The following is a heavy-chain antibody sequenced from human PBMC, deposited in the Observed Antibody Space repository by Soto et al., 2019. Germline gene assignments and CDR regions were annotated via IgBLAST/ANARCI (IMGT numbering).Heavy chain of an antibody. CDR1: GGSTSSSSYY. V-gene: IGHV4-39*01. Sequence: NPSETLSLTCTVSGGSTSSSSYYWGWIRQPPGKGLEWIGTIYYSGSTYYNPSLKSRVTISVDTSKNQFSLKLSSVTAADTAVYYCARDQNRYYDKGYFDYWGQGNPVTVSS. CDR3: ARDQNRYYDKGYFDY. D-gene: IGHD3-22*01. J-gene: IGHJ4*02. CDR2: IYYSGST.